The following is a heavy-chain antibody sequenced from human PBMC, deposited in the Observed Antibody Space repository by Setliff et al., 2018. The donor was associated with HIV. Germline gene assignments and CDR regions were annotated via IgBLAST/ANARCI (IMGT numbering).Heavy chain of an antibody. CDR1: GGTFSSYA. CDR2: IVPIFDTV. V-gene: IGHV1-69*13. CDR3: ASGMEYSSSSGLDY. Sequence: EASVKVSCKASGGTFSSYAISWVRQAPGQGLEWMGGIVPIFDTVNYAENFQGRVTITADESTSTAYMELSSLRSEDTAVYYCASGMEYSSSSGLDYWGQGTLVTVSS. J-gene: IGHJ4*02. D-gene: IGHD6-6*01.